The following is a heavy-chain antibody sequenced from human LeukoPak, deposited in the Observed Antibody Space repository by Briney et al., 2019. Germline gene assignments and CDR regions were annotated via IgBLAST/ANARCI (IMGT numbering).Heavy chain of an antibody. CDR1: GFTFSNYA. CDR3: AKGYYDILTDYFHNWFNP. CDR2: ISGRGGST. J-gene: IGHJ5*02. V-gene: IGHV3-23*01. Sequence: GGSLRLSCAASGFTFSNYAVSWVRQAPGVGLEWVSTISGRGGSTFYADSVKGRFTISRDNSKNTLYLQMNSLRADDTAVYYCAKGYYDILTDYFHNWFNPWGQGTLVIVSS. D-gene: IGHD3-9*01.